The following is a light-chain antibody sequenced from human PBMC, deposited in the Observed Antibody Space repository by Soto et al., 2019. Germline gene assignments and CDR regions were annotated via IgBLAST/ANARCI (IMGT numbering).Light chain of an antibody. CDR3: QQYNNRLT. CDR1: QSVNSY. CDR2: GAS. V-gene: IGKV3-15*01. Sequence: EIVMTQSPATLSVSPGESATLSCRASQSVNSYLAWYQQKPGQAPRLLIYGASTRATGIPARFSGSGSGTEFTLTINSLQSEDFAVYYCQQYNNRLTFGQGTKVEIK. J-gene: IGKJ1*01.